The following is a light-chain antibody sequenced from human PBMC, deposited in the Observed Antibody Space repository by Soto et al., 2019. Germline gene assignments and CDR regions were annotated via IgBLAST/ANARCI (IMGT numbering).Light chain of an antibody. CDR2: GAS. V-gene: IGKV3-15*01. CDR1: QSIRSN. Sequence: EIVLTPSPATLSVSPVERATLSCRVSQSIRSNLAWYQQRPGQAPRLLMYGASTRADGIPARFTGSGSGTEFTLTISSLQSEDFAVYYCQQYHIWPPWTSGQGTKVDIK. CDR3: QQYHIWPPWT. J-gene: IGKJ1*01.